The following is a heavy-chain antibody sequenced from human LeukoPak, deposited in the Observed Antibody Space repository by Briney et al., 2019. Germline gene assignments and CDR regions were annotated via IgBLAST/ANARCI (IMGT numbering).Heavy chain of an antibody. V-gene: IGHV4-39*01. D-gene: IGHD6-6*01. CDR3: ARQGRSRAARPYYFDY. CDR2: IYYSGST. J-gene: IGHJ4*02. Sequence: SSETLSLTCTVSGGSISSSSYYWGWIRQPPGKGLEWIGSIYYSGSTYYNPSLKSRVTISVDTSKNQFSLKLSSVTAADTAVYYCARQGRSRAARPYYFDYWGQGTLVTVSS. CDR1: GGSISSSSYY.